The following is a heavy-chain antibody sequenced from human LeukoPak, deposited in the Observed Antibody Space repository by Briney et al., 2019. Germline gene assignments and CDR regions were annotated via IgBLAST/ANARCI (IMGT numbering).Heavy chain of an antibody. CDR3: ARVGGGNSMARAFDI. J-gene: IGHJ3*02. CDR1: GFTFSSYS. D-gene: IGHD4-23*01. V-gene: IGHV3-21*01. Sequence: GGSLRLSCAASGFTFSSYSMNWVRQAPGKGLEWVSPISSSSSYIYYADSVKGRFTISRDNAKNSLYLQMNSLRAEDTAVYYCARVGGGNSMARAFDIWGQGTMVTVSS. CDR2: ISSSSSYI.